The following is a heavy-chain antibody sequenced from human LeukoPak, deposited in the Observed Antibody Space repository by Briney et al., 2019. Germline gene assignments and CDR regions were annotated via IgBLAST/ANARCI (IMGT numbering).Heavy chain of an antibody. D-gene: IGHD3-22*01. CDR1: GYTFTGYY. Sequence: ASVKVSCRASGYTFTGYYMHWVRQAPGQGLEWMGWINPNSGGTNYAQKFQGRVTMTRDTSISTAYMELSRLRSDDTAVYYCAGDYYDSSGYLPDYWGQGTLVTVSS. J-gene: IGHJ4*02. V-gene: IGHV1-2*02. CDR3: AGDYYDSSGYLPDY. CDR2: INPNSGGT.